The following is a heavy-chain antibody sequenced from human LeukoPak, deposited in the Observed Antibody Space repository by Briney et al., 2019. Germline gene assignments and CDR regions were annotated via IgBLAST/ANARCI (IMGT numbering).Heavy chain of an antibody. D-gene: IGHD3-22*01. J-gene: IGHJ4*02. CDR1: GDSISSYY. Sequence: PSETLSLTCTVSGDSISSYYWSWIRQPAGKGLGWIGRIYTSGSTSYNPSLKSRVTMSVGTSKSQFSLKLTSLTAADTAVYYCARAVYDSSGYYYFDYWGQGTLVTVSS. CDR3: ARAVYDSSGYYYFDY. V-gene: IGHV4-4*07. CDR2: IYTSGST.